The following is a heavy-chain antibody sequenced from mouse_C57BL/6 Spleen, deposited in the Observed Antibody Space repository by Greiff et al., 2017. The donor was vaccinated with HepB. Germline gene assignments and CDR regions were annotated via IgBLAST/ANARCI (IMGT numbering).Heavy chain of an antibody. D-gene: IGHD1-1*01. V-gene: IGHV5-17*01. Sequence: EVQVVESGGGLVKPGGSLKLSCAASGFTFSDYGMHWVRQAPEKGLEWVAYISSGSSTIYYADTVKGRFTISSYNAKNTLFLQMTSLRSEDTAMYYCARKTTVWYFDVWGTGTTVTVSS. CDR1: GFTFSDYG. CDR3: ARKTTVWYFDV. CDR2: ISSGSSTI. J-gene: IGHJ1*03.